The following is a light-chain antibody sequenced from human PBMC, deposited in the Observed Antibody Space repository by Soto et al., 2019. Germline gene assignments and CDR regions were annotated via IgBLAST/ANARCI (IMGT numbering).Light chain of an antibody. Sequence: QPVLTQPPSASGTPGQRVTISCSGASSNIGGNTVNWYQHLPGTAPKLLIYSNDQRPSGVPDRVSGSKSGTSASLAISGLQSEDEADYYCAAWDDSLDGVIFGGGTKLTVL. CDR3: AAWDDSLDGVI. V-gene: IGLV1-44*01. CDR2: SND. CDR1: SSNIGGNT. J-gene: IGLJ2*01.